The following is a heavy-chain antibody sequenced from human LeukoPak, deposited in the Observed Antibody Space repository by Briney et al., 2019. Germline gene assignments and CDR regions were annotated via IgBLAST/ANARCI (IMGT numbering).Heavy chain of an antibody. CDR3: ARGNPTPFDY. J-gene: IGHJ4*02. Sequence: ASVKVSCKASGYTFTGYYIHWVRQAPGQGLEWMGWINLNSGDTSYAQKFQGSVTMTRDMSITTAYAELSSLKSDDTAVYYCARGNPTPFDYWGQGTLVTVSS. V-gene: IGHV1-2*02. CDR2: INLNSGDT. CDR1: GYTFTGYY.